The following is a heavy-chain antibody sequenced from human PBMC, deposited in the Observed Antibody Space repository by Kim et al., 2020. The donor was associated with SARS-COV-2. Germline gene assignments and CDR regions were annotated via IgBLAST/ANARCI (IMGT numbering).Heavy chain of an antibody. D-gene: IGHD2-15*01. Sequence: ASVKVSCKASGYTFTSYDINWVRQATGQGLEWMGWMNPNSGNTGYAQKFQGRVTMTRNTSISTAYMELSSLRSEDTAVYYCARLLVDLQYCSGGSCYYEYFDYWGQGTLVTVSS. CDR2: MNPNSGNT. J-gene: IGHJ4*02. CDR3: ARLLVDLQYCSGGSCYYEYFDY. CDR1: GYTFTSYD. V-gene: IGHV1-8*01.